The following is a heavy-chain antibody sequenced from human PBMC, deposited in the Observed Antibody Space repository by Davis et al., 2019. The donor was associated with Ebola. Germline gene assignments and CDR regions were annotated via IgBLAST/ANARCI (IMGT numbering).Heavy chain of an antibody. CDR1: GLIFNNYW. J-gene: IGHJ4*02. CDR3: VRTNRGDY. CDR2: IKQGGSEK. Sequence: GESLKISCAASGLIFNNYWMNWVRQAQGKGLEWVASIKQGGSEKYYVDSVKGRFTISTDNAKNSLYLQMESLRAEDTAVYYCVRTNRGDYWGQGTLVTVSS. V-gene: IGHV3-7*03. D-gene: IGHD2-8*01.